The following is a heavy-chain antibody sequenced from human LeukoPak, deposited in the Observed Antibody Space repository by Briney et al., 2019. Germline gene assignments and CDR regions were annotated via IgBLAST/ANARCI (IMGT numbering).Heavy chain of an antibody. J-gene: IGHJ3*02. D-gene: IGHD1-26*01. Sequence: PGGSLRLSCAASGVTVSSNYMSWVRQAPGKGLEWVSEIYSDGSTYYAASVKGRFSISRDNSKNTVYLQMNSLRAEDTAVYYCARELREHGVCDIWGQGTMVTVSS. CDR2: IYSDGST. CDR3: ARELREHGVCDI. CDR1: GVTVSSNY. V-gene: IGHV3-53*01.